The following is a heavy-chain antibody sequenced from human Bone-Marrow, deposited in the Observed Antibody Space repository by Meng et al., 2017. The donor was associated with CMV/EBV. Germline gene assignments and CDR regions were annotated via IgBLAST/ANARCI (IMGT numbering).Heavy chain of an antibody. CDR1: GFTFSSYW. CDR2: IKQDGSEK. D-gene: IGHD2-2*01. Sequence: GESLKISCAASGFTFSSYWMSWVRQAPGKGLEWVANIKQDGSEKYYVDSVKGRLTISRDNAKNSLYLQMNSLRAEDTAVYYCARRYCSSTSCYEDYYYYYYGMDVWGQGTTVTVSS. J-gene: IGHJ6*02. CDR3: ARRYCSSTSCYEDYYYYYYGMDV. V-gene: IGHV3-7*01.